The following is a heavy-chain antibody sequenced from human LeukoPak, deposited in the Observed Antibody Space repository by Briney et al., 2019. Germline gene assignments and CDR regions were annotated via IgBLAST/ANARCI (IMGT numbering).Heavy chain of an antibody. CDR1: GFTFGSCW. D-gene: IGHD2-8*01. CDR2: INQDGSQK. V-gene: IGHV3-7*01. Sequence: GGSLRLSCAASGFTFGSCWMNWVRQTPGKGLEWVANINQDGSQKFYVDSVKGRLTISRDNAKNTLSLQMNSLRAEDTAVYYCAREGLYCSNGVCFRAAFDYWGQGTPVTVSS. CDR3: AREGLYCSNGVCFRAAFDY. J-gene: IGHJ4*02.